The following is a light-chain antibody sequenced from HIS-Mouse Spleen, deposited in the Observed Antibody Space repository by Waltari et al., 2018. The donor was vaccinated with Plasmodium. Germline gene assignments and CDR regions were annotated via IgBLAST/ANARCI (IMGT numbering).Light chain of an antibody. V-gene: IGLV7-43*01. CDR1: TGAVTSGYY. CDR2: STS. J-gene: IGLJ3*02. Sequence: QTVVTQEPSLPVSPGGPVTPTSASSTGAVTSGYYPHWFQQKPRQAPRALIYSTSNKPSWTPARFSGSLLGGKAALTLSGVQPEDEAEYYCLLYYGGAQLWVFGGGTKLTVL. CDR3: LLYYGGAQLWV.